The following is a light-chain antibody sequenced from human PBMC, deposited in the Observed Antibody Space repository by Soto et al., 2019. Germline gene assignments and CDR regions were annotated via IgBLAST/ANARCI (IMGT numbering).Light chain of an antibody. V-gene: IGKV3-20*01. CDR1: QSVSSNY. CDR3: QQYSASPRT. CDR2: GAS. Sequence: EIVLTQSPGTLSLSPGERATFSCRASQSVSSNYLAWYQQKPGQAPRLLIYGASSRATGIPDRFSGSGSGTDFTLTISRLEPEDSAVYYCQQYSASPRTFGPGTKGDIK. J-gene: IGKJ3*01.